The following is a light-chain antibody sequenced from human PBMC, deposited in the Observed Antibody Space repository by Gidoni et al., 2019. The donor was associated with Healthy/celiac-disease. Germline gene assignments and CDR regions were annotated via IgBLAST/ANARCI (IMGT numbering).Light chain of an antibody. Sequence: SYELTQPPSLSVSPGQTASIPCSGDKLGDKDACWYQRKPGQSPVLVIYQDSKRPSGIPERFSGSNSGNTATLTISGTQAMDEADYYCQAWDSSTHVVFGGGTKLTVL. CDR1: KLGDKD. CDR3: QAWDSSTHVV. V-gene: IGLV3-1*01. J-gene: IGLJ2*01. CDR2: QDS.